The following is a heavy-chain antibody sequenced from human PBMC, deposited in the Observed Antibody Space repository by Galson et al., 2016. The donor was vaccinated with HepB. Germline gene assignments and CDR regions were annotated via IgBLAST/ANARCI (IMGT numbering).Heavy chain of an antibody. Sequence: SLRLSCAVSGVTFGYSWMSWVRQAPGKRLEWVAHMKADGSEIYYVDSVKGRFTSSRDNAKNAVSLQMNSLRAEDTAVYYCATWDYWGQGTLVTVSS. J-gene: IGHJ4*02. V-gene: IGHV3-7*05. CDR2: MKADGSEI. CDR3: ATWDY. CDR1: GVTFGYSW.